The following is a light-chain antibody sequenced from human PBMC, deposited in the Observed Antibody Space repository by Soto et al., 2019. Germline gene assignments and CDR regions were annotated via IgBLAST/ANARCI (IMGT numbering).Light chain of an antibody. Sequence: QSALAQPASVSGCPGQSITISCTGTSRDVGAYNFVSWYQQYPCIASKFMIYEVNNRPSGVSNRFSGSKSGNTASLTISGLQAEDEADYYCRAFTKSSTNVFGSGTKVTVL. CDR2: EVN. CDR1: SRDVGAYNF. V-gene: IGLV2-14*01. CDR3: RAFTKSSTNV. J-gene: IGLJ1*01.